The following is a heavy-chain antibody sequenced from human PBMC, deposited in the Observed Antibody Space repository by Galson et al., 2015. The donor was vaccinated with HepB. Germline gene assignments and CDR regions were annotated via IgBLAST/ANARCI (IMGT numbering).Heavy chain of an antibody. CDR1: GFTFSTYW. CDR3: ARGGFGSGTDF. CDR2: IHSDGSKI. V-gene: IGHV3-74*01. Sequence: SLRLSCAASGFTFSTYWMYWVRQTPGRGLVWLSCIHSDGSKIGYADSVKGRLTISRDNAKNTLYLQMNSLRVEDTAVYFCARGGFGSGTDFWGQGTLVTVSS. D-gene: IGHD1-14*01. J-gene: IGHJ4*02.